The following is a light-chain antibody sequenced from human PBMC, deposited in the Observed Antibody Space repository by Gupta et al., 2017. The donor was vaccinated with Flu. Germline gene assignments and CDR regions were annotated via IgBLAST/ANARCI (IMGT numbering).Light chain of an antibody. J-gene: IGLJ3*02. V-gene: IGLV1-44*01. CDR3: AAWDGSLNGFWV. CDR2: SNN. CDR1: SSNIGSNT. Sequence: VTISCSRSSSNIGSNTVTWYQQLPGTAPKLLIYSNNLRPSGVPDRFSGSKSGTSASLAISGLQSDDEADYYCAAWDGSLNGFWVFGGGTKVKVL.